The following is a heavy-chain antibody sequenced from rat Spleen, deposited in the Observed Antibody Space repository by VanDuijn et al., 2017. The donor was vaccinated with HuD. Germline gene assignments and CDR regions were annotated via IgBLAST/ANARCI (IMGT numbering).Heavy chain of an antibody. Sequence: EVQLVESGGGFVQPGRSMKLSCAASGFTFINYYMAWFRQAPTKGLEWIASITTGGGITFYRDSVKGRFTISRDNTKSTLYLQLDSLRSDDTATYYCAKRGWYYFDYWGQGVMVTVSS. CDR2: ITTGGGIT. CDR1: GFTFINYY. V-gene: IGHV5-25*01. J-gene: IGHJ2*01. CDR3: AKRGWYYFDY.